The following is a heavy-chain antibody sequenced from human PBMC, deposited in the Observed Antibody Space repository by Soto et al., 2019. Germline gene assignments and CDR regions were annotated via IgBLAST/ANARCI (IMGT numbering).Heavy chain of an antibody. V-gene: IGHV1-69*01. J-gene: IGHJ4*02. CDR3: ARFSGSPKVFIWDTADY. D-gene: IGHD5-18*01. CDR1: GGTFSSYA. CDR2: IIPIFGTA. Sequence: QVQLVQSGAEVKKPGSSVKVSCKASGGTFSSYAISWVRQAPGQGLEWMGGIIPIFGTANYGQKFQGRVTITADESTSTAYMELSSLRSEDTAVYYCARFSGSPKVFIWDTADYWGQGTLVTVSS.